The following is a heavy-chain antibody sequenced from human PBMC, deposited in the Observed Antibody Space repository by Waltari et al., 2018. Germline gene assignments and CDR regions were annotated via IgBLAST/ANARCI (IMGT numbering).Heavy chain of an antibody. Sequence: EVQLLESGGGLVQPGGSLRLSCAASGSIFRTYGMNWVCQAQGKGLEWVAGISDSGGKTFYADSAKGRFTISRDNSQKTLYLQMNGLGVDDTAVYFCAKERLTVATESFDSWGQGTLVTVSS. CDR1: GSIFRTYG. J-gene: IGHJ4*02. V-gene: IGHV3-23*01. CDR2: ISDSGGKT. D-gene: IGHD4-17*01. CDR3: AKERLTVATESFDS.